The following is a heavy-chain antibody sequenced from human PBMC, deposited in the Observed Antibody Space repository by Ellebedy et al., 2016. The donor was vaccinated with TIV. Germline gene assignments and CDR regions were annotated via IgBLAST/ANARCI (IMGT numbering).Heavy chain of an antibody. CDR2: IWYDGYNK. D-gene: IGHD1-1*01. Sequence: GGSLRLSXVASGFTFTNYGFHWVRQTPGKGLEWVAVIWYDGYNKNYADSVKGRFTVSRDNSKSTPYLQMDSLRAEDTAVYYCARMQQLACDFWGQGTLVTVSS. CDR1: GFTFTNYG. J-gene: IGHJ4*02. V-gene: IGHV3-33*01. CDR3: ARMQQLACDF.